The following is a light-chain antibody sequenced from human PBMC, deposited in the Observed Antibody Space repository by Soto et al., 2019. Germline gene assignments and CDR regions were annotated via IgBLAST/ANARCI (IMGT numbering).Light chain of an antibody. Sequence: EVVLTQSPGTLSLSPGERATLSCRASQIFSSDYLAWYQQKPGQAPRLLIYGASTRATHIPDRFSGSGSGTTFTLPITNLEPEDPAVYLCHQYGNSPPTFGQGTKLRSN. V-gene: IGKV3-20*01. CDR3: HQYGNSPPT. J-gene: IGKJ2*01. CDR1: QIFSSDY. CDR2: GAS.